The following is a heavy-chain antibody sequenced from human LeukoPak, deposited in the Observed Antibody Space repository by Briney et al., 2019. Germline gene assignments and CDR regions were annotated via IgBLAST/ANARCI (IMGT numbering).Heavy chain of an antibody. V-gene: IGHV4-39*01. CDR3: ARPNVWFGGFDP. J-gene: IGHJ5*02. CDR2: IYYSGST. CDR1: GGSISSSSYY. Sequence: SETLSLTCTVSGGSISSSSYYWGWIRQPRGKGLEWIGSIYYSGSTYYNPSLKSRVTISVDTSKNQFSLKLSSVTAADTAVYYCARPNVWFGGFDPWGQGTLVTVSS. D-gene: IGHD3-10*01.